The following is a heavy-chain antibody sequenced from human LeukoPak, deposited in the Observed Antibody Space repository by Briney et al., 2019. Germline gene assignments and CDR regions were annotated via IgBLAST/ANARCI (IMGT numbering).Heavy chain of an antibody. CDR1: RLKISDYS. CDR2: INNGGDVI. D-gene: IGHD3-9*01. V-gene: IGHV3-11*01. Sequence: GGSLRLSCAVSRLKISDYSMSWIRQSPGKGLEWVSSINNGGDVIQYANSVKGRFTVSRDNTKNSLYLQMNSLTAEDTAVYYCVVQAGLTYYDISFDSWGQGTLVTVSS. CDR3: VVQAGLTYYDISFDS. J-gene: IGHJ5*01.